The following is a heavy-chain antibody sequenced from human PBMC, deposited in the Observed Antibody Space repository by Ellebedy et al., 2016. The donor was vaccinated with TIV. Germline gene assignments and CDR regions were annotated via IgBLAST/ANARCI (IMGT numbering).Heavy chain of an antibody. J-gene: IGHJ2*01. CDR3: AADSVVGPSASWYFDL. D-gene: IGHD2-15*01. Sequence: AASVKVSCKASGFTFTKSAVQWVRQARGQRLEWIGWIVVGSGNTHYAQKFPERVTITRDMSTSTAYMELSSLRSEDTAVYYCAADSVVGPSASWYFDLWGRGTLVTVSS. CDR2: IVVGSGNT. V-gene: IGHV1-58*01. CDR1: GFTFTKSA.